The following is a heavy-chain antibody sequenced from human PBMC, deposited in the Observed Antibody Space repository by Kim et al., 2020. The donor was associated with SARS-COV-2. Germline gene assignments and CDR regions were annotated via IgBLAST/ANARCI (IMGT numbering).Heavy chain of an antibody. J-gene: IGHJ4*02. V-gene: IGHV3-30*18. CDR2: ISYDGSNK. Sequence: GGSLRLSCAASGFTFSSYGMHWVRQAPGKGLEWVAVISYDGSNKYYADSVKGRFTISRDNSKNTLYLQMNSLRAEDTAVYYCAKYSRCGYYDPFDYWGQGTLVTVSS. CDR3: AKYSRCGYYDPFDY. D-gene: IGHD1-26*01. CDR1: GFTFSSYG.